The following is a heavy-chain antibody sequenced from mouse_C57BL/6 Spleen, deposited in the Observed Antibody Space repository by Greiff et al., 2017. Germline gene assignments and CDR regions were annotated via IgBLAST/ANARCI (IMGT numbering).Heavy chain of an antibody. Sequence: EVELVESGGGLVQPGGSLSLSCAASGFTFTDYYMSWVRPPPGKALEWLGFIRNKANGYTTEYSASVKGRFTISRDNSQSILYLQVNALRAEDSATYYCASLWDRFAYWGQGTLVTVSA. CDR2: IRNKANGYTT. CDR3: ASLWDRFAY. D-gene: IGHD4-1*01. V-gene: IGHV7-3*01. J-gene: IGHJ3*01. CDR1: GFTFTDYY.